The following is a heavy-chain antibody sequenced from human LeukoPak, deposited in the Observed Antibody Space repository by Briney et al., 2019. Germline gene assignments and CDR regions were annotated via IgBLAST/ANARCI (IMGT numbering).Heavy chain of an antibody. J-gene: IGHJ3*02. D-gene: IGHD3-9*01. CDR1: GYTFTSYA. Sequence: GASVKVSCKASGYTFTSYAMNWVRQAPGQGLEWKGWINTNTGNPTYVQGFTGRFVFSLDTSVSTAYLQISSLKAEDTAVYYCARDGLLRYFDWLSPRCFDIWGQGTMVTVSS. CDR3: ARDGLLRYFDWLSPRCFDI. V-gene: IGHV7-4-1*02. CDR2: INTNTGNP.